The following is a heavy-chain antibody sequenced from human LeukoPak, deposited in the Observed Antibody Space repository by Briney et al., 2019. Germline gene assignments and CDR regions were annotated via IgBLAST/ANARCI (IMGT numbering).Heavy chain of an antibody. CDR2: VNSDGSST. Sequence: AGGSLRLSCVASGLSFSSYWMHWVRQAPGKGLVWLSRVNSDGSSTIYADSVKGRFTISRDNALNTVFLQMNSLRAEDTGIYFSATGLGQYYDYWGQGSLVTVSS. D-gene: IGHD3-22*01. J-gene: IGHJ4*02. CDR1: GLSFSSYW. CDR3: ATGLGQYYDY. V-gene: IGHV3-74*01.